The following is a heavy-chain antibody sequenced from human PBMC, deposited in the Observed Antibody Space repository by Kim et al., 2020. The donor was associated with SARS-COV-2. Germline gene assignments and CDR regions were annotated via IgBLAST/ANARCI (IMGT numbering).Heavy chain of an antibody. CDR3: ARESDPPVTTDY. CDR1: GFTFSSYE. CDR2: ISSSGSTI. J-gene: IGHJ4*02. V-gene: IGHV3-48*03. Sequence: GGSLRLSCAASGFTFSSYEMNWVRQAPGKGLEWVSYISSSGSTIYYADSVKGRFTISRDNAKNSLYLQMNSLRAEDTAVYYCARESDPPVTTDYWGQGTLVTVSS. D-gene: IGHD4-17*01.